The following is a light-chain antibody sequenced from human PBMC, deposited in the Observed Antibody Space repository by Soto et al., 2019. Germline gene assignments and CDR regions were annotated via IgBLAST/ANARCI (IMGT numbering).Light chain of an antibody. CDR1: RSVLYSSNNKNY. CDR2: WAS. Sequence: IVMTQSPDSLAVSLGERATINCKSGRSVLYSSNNKNYLAWYQQKPGQPPKLLISWASTRESGVPDRFSGSGSGTDFTLTISNLQTEDVAVYYCQQYYNVPYTFGQGTKLEIK. CDR3: QQYYNVPYT. J-gene: IGKJ2*01. V-gene: IGKV4-1*01.